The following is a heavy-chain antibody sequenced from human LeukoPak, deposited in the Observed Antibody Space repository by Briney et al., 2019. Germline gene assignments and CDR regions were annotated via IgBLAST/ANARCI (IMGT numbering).Heavy chain of an antibody. CDR3: AKDRTYYYMDV. CDR1: GFTFSDYY. J-gene: IGHJ6*03. V-gene: IGHV3-11*04. Sequence: GGSLRLSCAASGFTFSDYYMSWIRQAPGKGLEWVSYISSSGSTIYYADSVKGRFTISRDNAKNSLYLQMNSLRAEDTAVYYCAKDRTYYYMDVWGKGTTVTVSS. CDR2: ISSSGSTI.